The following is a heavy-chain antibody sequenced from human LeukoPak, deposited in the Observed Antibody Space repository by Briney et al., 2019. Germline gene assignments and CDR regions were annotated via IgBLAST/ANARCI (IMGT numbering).Heavy chain of an antibody. J-gene: IGHJ5*01. CDR3: ARGTTFGELVAYFDP. CDR1: GGIFSSQA. CDR2: IIPILGES. Sequence: GASVKVSCKLSGGIFSSQAISWVRQAPGQGLEWMGRIIPILGESNYAPKFQGRVTMTADRSTMTAYLQLSSLKVDDAATYFYARGTTFGELVAYFDPWGQGTLVTVSS. D-gene: IGHD3-10*01. V-gene: IGHV1-69*04.